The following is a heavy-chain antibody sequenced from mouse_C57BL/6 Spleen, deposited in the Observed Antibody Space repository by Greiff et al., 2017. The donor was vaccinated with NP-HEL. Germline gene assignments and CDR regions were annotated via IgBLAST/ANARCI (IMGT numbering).Heavy chain of an antibody. J-gene: IGHJ1*03. D-gene: IGHD2-4*01. Sequence: QVQLQQPGTELVKPGASVKLSCKASGYTFTSYWMHWVKQRPGQGLEWIGNINPSNGGTNYDEKFKSKATLTVDKSSSTAYMQLSSLTSEDSAVYYCARSAYDYDENWYFDVWGTGTTVTVSS. CDR2: INPSNGGT. CDR3: ARSAYDYDENWYFDV. CDR1: GYTFTSYW. V-gene: IGHV1-53*01.